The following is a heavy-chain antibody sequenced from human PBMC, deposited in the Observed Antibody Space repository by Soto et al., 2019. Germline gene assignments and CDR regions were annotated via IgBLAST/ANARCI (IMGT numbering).Heavy chain of an antibody. CDR3: ARDRGYSGYDSVY. V-gene: IGHV4-30-4*01. CDR2: IYYSGST. Sequence: PSETLSLTCTVSGGSISSGDYYWSWIRQPPGKGLEWIGYIYYSGSTYYNPSLKSRVTISVDTSKNQFSLKLSSVTAADTAVYYCARDRGYSGYDSVYWGQGTLVT. J-gene: IGHJ4*02. CDR1: GGSISSGDYY. D-gene: IGHD5-12*01.